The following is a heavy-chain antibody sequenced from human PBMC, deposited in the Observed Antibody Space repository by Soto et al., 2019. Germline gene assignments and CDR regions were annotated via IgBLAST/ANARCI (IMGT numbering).Heavy chain of an antibody. J-gene: IGHJ5*02. CDR3: AHGYSSGWYWHWFDP. D-gene: IGHD6-19*01. Sequence: QITLKESGPTLVKPTQTLTLTCTFSGFSLSTSGVGVGWIRQPPGKALEWLALIYWNDDKLYSPSLKSRLTITKDTSKNQVVLTMTNMDPVDTATYYCAHGYSSGWYWHWFDPWGQGTLVTVSS. CDR1: GFSLSTSGVG. CDR2: IYWNDDK. V-gene: IGHV2-5*01.